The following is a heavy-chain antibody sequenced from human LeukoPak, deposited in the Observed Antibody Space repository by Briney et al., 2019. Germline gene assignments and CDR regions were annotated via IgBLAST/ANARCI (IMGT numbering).Heavy chain of an antibody. D-gene: IGHD3-22*01. J-gene: IGHJ4*02. V-gene: IGHV4-39*02. CDR2: IYYSGST. CDR3: ARDTSDRTYYYDSSGYYRDY. Sequence: SETLSLTCTVSGGSISSSSYYWGWIRQPPGKGLEWIGSIYYSGSTYYNPSLKSRVTISVDTSKNQFSLKLSSVTAADTAVYYCARDTSDRTYYYDSSGYYRDYWGQGTLVTVSS. CDR1: GGSISSSSYY.